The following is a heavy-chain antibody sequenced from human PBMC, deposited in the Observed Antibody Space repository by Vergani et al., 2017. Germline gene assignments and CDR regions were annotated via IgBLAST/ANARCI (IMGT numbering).Heavy chain of an antibody. CDR1: GGTFSSYA. V-gene: IGHV1-69*04. J-gene: IGHJ5*02. D-gene: IGHD6-19*01. CDR3: ARGQWLVQHWFDP. CDR2: IIPILGIA. Sequence: QVQLVQSGAEVKKPGASVKVSCKASGGTFSSYAISWVRQAPGQGLEWMGRIIPILGIANYAQKFQGRVTITADKSTSTAYMELSSLRSEDTAVYYCARGQWLVQHWFDPWGQGTLVTVSS.